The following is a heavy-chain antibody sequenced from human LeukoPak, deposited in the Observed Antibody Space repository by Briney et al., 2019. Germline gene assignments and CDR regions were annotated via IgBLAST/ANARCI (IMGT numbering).Heavy chain of an antibody. Sequence: GGSLRLSCAASGFTFSSYAMGWVRQAPGKGLEWVSAITASGGNTYYADSVKGRFTISRDNSKNTLYLQVNSLRAEDTAVCYCAKGNGYSYGRYYFDYWGQGTLVTVSS. CDR1: GFTFSSYA. D-gene: IGHD5-18*01. CDR2: ITASGGNT. V-gene: IGHV3-23*01. CDR3: AKGNGYSYGRYYFDY. J-gene: IGHJ4*02.